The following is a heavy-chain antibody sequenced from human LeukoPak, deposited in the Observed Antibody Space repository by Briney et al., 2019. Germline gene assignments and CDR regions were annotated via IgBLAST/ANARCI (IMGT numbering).Heavy chain of an antibody. V-gene: IGHV1-18*01. D-gene: IGHD2-2*02. CDR3: ARVGVGCSSTSCYTRWNYYYYYMDV. CDR2: ISAYNGNT. CDR1: GYTFTSYG. J-gene: IGHJ6*03. Sequence: AXXKVSCKASGYTFTSYGISWVRQAPGQGLEWMGWISAYNGNTNYAQKLQGRVTMTTDTSTSTAYMELRSLRSDDTAVYYCARVGVGCSSTSCYTRWNYYYYYMDVWGKGTTVTVSS.